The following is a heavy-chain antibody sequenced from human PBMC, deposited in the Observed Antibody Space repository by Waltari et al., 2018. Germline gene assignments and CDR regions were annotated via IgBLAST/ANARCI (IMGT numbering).Heavy chain of an antibody. D-gene: IGHD1-1*01. V-gene: IGHV4-59*01. CDR1: AGSISIYY. CDR2: IYYSGST. Sequence: QAQLQVSGPGLVNPSDTLSLTCTVSAGSISIYYWRWIRQPPGKGLAWIGYIYYSGSTNYNPSLKKRVTISVDTSKNQFALKLSSVTAADTAVYYCARDAYKNFFDYWGQGTLVTVSS. CDR3: ARDAYKNFFDY. J-gene: IGHJ4*02.